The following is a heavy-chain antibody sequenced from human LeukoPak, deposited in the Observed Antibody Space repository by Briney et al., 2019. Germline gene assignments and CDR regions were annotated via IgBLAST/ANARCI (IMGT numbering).Heavy chain of an antibody. CDR3: AKGVYYCSSSSCPQYYYYMDV. CDR2: IRYDGTDK. D-gene: IGHD2-15*01. CDR1: GFTFSSYW. J-gene: IGHJ6*03. V-gene: IGHV3-30*02. Sequence: GGSLRLSCAASGFTFSSYWMHWVRQAPGKGLEWVALIRYDGTDKYYADSVKGRFTISRDNSKNTLYLQMNSLRPEDTAVYYCAKGVYYCSSSSCPQYYYYMDVWGKGTTVTVSS.